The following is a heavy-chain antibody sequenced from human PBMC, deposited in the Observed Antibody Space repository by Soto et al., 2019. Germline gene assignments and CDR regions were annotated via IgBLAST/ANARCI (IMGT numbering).Heavy chain of an antibody. CDR2: ITASGGAT. V-gene: IGHV3-23*01. Sequence: EVQLLESGGGLVQPGGSLRLSCAASGFTFSNYAMSWVRQARGKELDWVSTITASGGATWYADSVKGRFTISRDFSKSTLYLQMNNLRAEDTAVYFCAKVMESGRPLDYWGQGTLVSVSS. CDR3: AKVMESGRPLDY. D-gene: IGHD6-6*01. CDR1: GFTFSNYA. J-gene: IGHJ4*02.